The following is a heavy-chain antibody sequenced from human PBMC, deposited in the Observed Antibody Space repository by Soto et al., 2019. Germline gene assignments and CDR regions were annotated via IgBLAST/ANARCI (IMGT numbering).Heavy chain of an antibody. Sequence: GPSVKVSCKASGYTFTSYGISWVRQAPGQGLEWMGWISAYNGNTNYAQKLQGRVTMTTDTSTSTAYMELRSLRSDDTAVYYCARPYCSGGSCYSEYYFDYWGQGTLVTVSS. CDR2: ISAYNGNT. J-gene: IGHJ4*02. CDR3: ARPYCSGGSCYSEYYFDY. CDR1: GYTFTSYG. D-gene: IGHD2-15*01. V-gene: IGHV1-18*01.